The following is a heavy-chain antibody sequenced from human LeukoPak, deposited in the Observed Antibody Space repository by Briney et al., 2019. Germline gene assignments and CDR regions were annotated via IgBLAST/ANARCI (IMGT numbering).Heavy chain of an antibody. Sequence: GGSLRLSCAASGFTFSSYGMHWVRQAPGKGLEWVAVISYDGSNKYYADSVRGRFTISRDNSKNTLYLQMNSLRAEDTAVYYCAREGPAAFSGWADYWGQGTLVTVSS. V-gene: IGHV3-30*03. CDR2: ISYDGSNK. D-gene: IGHD2-2*01. CDR1: GFTFSSYG. CDR3: AREGPAAFSGWADY. J-gene: IGHJ4*02.